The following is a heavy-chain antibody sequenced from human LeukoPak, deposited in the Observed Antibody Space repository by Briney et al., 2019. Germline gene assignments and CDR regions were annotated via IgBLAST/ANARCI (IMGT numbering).Heavy chain of an antibody. CDR3: ARGPWELGVYFDY. V-gene: IGHV3-53*01. CDR2: IYSGGST. J-gene: IGHJ4*02. D-gene: IGHD1-26*01. CDR1: GFTFSSYW. Sequence: GGSLRLSCAASGFTFSSYWMSWVRQAPGKGLEWVSVIYSGGSTYYADSVKGRFTISRDNSKNTLYLQMNSLRAEDTAVYYCARGPWELGVYFDYWGQGTLVTVSS.